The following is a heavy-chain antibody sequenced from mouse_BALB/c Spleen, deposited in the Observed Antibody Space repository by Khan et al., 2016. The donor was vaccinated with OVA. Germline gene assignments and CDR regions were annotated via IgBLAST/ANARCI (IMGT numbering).Heavy chain of an antibody. CDR1: GYTFTEYT. CDR2: IIPNNGGT. Sequence: EVQLQQSGPELVKPGASVKISCTTSGYTFTEYTMHWVKQSHGESLEWIGGIIPNNGGTNYNQKFKGKATLTVDKSSRTAYMELRSLTSKDSAVYYCARGAYYRYDEDFDVWGAGTTVTVSS. J-gene: IGHJ1*01. CDR3: ARGAYYRYDEDFDV. V-gene: IGHV1-18*01. D-gene: IGHD2-14*01.